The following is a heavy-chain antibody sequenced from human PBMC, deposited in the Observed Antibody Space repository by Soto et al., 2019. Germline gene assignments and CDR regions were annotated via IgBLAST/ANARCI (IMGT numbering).Heavy chain of an antibody. J-gene: IGHJ6*02. D-gene: IGHD7-27*01. Sequence: SETRSLTCAVYGGSFSGYYWSWIRQPPGKGLEWIGEINHSGSTNYNPSLKSRVTISVDTSKNQFSLKLSSVTAADTAVYYCARGYWGLFYYGMDVWGQGTTVTVSS. CDR1: GGSFSGYY. CDR3: ARGYWGLFYYGMDV. V-gene: IGHV4-34*01. CDR2: INHSGST.